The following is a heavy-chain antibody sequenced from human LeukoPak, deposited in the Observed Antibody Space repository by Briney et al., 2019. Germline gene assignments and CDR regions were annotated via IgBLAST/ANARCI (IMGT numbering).Heavy chain of an antibody. CDR3: ARGQFRFSDYDSSGFDY. CDR2: IRYDGSNK. V-gene: IGHV3-30*02. Sequence: GGSLRLSCAASGFTFSSYGMHWVRQAPGKGLEWVAFIRYDGSNKYYADSVKGRFTISRDNSKNTLYLQMNSLRAEDTAVYYCARGQFRFSDYDSSGFDYWGQGTLVTVSS. CDR1: GFTFSSYG. D-gene: IGHD3-22*01. J-gene: IGHJ4*02.